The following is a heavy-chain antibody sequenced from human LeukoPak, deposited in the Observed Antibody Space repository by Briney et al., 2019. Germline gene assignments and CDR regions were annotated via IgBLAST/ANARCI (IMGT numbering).Heavy chain of an antibody. Sequence: GGARRLCCAASGFTFSSYWMSWVRQAPGEGLEWVANIKQDGSEKYYVDSVKGRFTISRDNAKNSLYLQMNSLRAEDTAVYYCAREGDGGSYHFDYWGQGTLVTVSS. CDR2: IKQDGSEK. J-gene: IGHJ4*02. CDR3: AREGDGGSYHFDY. D-gene: IGHD1-26*01. CDR1: GFTFSSYW. V-gene: IGHV3-7*01.